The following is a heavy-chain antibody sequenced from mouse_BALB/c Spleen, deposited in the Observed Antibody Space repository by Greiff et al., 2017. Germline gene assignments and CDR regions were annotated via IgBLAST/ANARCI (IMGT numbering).Heavy chain of an antibody. CDR1: GYTFTNYW. D-gene: IGHD2-2*01. CDR3: ASSYGYDDATPFAY. CDR2: IYPGGGYT. Sequence: VHLVESGAELVRPGTSVKMSCKAAGYTFTNYWIGWVKQRPGHGLEWIGDIYPGGGYTNYNEKFKGKATLTADTSSSTAYMQLSSLTSEDSAIYYCASSYGYDDATPFAYWGQGTLVTVSA. J-gene: IGHJ3*01. V-gene: IGHV1-63*02.